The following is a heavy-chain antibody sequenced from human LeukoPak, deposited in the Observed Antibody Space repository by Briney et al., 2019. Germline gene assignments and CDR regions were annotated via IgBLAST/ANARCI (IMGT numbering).Heavy chain of an antibody. CDR3: TTDVWPGAHYYNYYMDV. V-gene: IGHV3-15*01. CDR2: IKSKTDGGTT. D-gene: IGHD2-21*01. J-gene: IGHJ6*03. CDR1: GFTFSSAW. Sequence: GGSLRLSCAASGFTFSSAWMTWVRQAPGKGLEWVGRIKSKTDGGTTDDAAPVKGRFTISRDDSKSMLYLQMNSLRTEDTGIYYCTTDVWPGAHYYNYYMDVWGKGTTVTVSS.